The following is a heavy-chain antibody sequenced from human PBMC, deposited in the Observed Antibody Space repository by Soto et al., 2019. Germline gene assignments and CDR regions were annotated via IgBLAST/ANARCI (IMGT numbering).Heavy chain of an antibody. CDR1: GGSISSYF. V-gene: IGHV4-59*08. CDR3: ARLGGSYAVPHFDY. Sequence: PSETLSLTCTVSGGSISSYFWSWIRQSPGKGLEWIGYIYYSGTTNYNPSLKSRVTISIDTSKNQFSLKLSSVTAADTAVYYCARLGGSYAVPHFDYWGQGTLVTVSS. CDR2: IYYSGTT. D-gene: IGHD1-26*01. J-gene: IGHJ4*02.